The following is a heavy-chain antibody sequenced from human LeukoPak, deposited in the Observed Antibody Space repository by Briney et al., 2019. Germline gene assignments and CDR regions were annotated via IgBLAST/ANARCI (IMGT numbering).Heavy chain of an antibody. Sequence: ASVKVPCKASGYTFTGYYMHWVRQAPGQGLEWMGWINPNSGGTNYAQKFQGRVTMTRDTSISTAYMEPSRLRSDDTAVYYCARVRRGGTQLARDYWGQGTLVTVSS. CDR3: ARVRRGGTQLARDY. J-gene: IGHJ4*02. CDR2: INPNSGGT. V-gene: IGHV1-2*02. D-gene: IGHD3-16*01. CDR1: GYTFTGYY.